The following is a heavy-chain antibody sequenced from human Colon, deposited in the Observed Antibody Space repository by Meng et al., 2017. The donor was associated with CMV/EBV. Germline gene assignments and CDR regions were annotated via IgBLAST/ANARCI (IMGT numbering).Heavy chain of an antibody. CDR1: GFPLSTIGMG. D-gene: IGHD3-10*01. CDR2: IYWDDDK. V-gene: IGHV2-5*02. J-gene: IGHJ4*02. CDR3: AHRPYGSASYFFDY. Sequence: QLPFKEPGPTLVKPPQTLTLTCTFSGFPLSTIGMGVGWIRQPPGKALEWLGVIYWDDDKRYSPSLKSRLTITKDTSKNQVVLTMTNLDPLDTATYYCAHRPYGSASYFFDYWGQGTLVTVSS.